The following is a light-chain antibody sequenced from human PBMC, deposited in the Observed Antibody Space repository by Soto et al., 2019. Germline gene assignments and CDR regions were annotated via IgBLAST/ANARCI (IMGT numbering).Light chain of an antibody. CDR3: QQTYGAPPT. Sequence: DIQMTQSPSSLSASVGDRVTITCRASQIISTYLNWYQQRAGLAPRLLIYAASSLQSGVPPRFSGSGSGTDFTLTISSLQPEDFAPYFCQQTYGAPPTFGQGTKVAIK. CDR1: QIISTY. J-gene: IGKJ1*01. V-gene: IGKV1-39*01. CDR2: AAS.